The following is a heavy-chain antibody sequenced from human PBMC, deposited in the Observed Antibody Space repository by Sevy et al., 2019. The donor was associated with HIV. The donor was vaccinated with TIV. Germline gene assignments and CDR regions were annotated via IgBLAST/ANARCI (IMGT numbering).Heavy chain of an antibody. CDR2: IRDDGSKK. D-gene: IGHD3-10*01. CDR3: VKRETGGGFLDY. V-gene: IGHV3-30*02. Sequence: GGSLRLSCAASGFNFRSYGMHWVRQAPGKGLDWVAYIRDDGSKKFYADSVKGRFTISRDNSKKTLYLQMNGLRHEDTAVYYCVKRETGGGFLDYWGQGNLVTVSS. J-gene: IGHJ4*01. CDR1: GFNFRSYG.